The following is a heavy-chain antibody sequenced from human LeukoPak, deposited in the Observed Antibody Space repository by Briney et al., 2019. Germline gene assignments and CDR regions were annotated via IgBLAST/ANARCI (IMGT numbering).Heavy chain of an antibody. CDR3: VRAAAGFDP. D-gene: IGHD6-13*01. CDR2: INSDGSST. CDR1: GFSISSNW. Sequence: GGSLRLSCAASGFSISSNWMHWVRQAPGKGLVWVSRINSDGSSTSYADSVKGRFSISRDNAKNTLYLQMNSLRAEDTAVYYCVRAAAGFDPWGQGTLVTVSS. V-gene: IGHV3-74*01. J-gene: IGHJ5*02.